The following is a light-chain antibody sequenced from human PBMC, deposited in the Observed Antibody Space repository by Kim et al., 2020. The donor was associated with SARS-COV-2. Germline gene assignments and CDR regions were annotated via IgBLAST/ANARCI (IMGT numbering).Light chain of an antibody. J-gene: IGLJ3*02. Sequence: GQRVYISCYGISSNIGSNGIHWYQVSPGTAPKLLIYLDDRRPSGVPDRFSGSKSGTSASLALSGLLSDDEADYYCATWDDSLEAWVFGGGTKLTVL. V-gene: IGLV1-44*01. CDR2: LDD. CDR1: SSNIGSNG. CDR3: ATWDDSLEAWV.